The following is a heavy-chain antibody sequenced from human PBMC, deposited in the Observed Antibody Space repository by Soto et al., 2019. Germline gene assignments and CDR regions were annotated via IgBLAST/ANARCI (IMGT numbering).Heavy chain of an antibody. CDR1: GYTFTSYH. CDR3: ARDRGGDIVVVPAVNWFDP. V-gene: IGHV1-46*01. J-gene: IGHJ5*02. D-gene: IGHD2-2*01. Sequence: ASVKVSCKASGYTFTSYHMHWVRQAPGQGLEWMGIINPSGGSTSYAQKFQGRVTMTRDTSTSTVYMELSSLRSEDTAVYYCARDRGGDIVVVPAVNWFDPWGQGTLVTVSS. CDR2: INPSGGST.